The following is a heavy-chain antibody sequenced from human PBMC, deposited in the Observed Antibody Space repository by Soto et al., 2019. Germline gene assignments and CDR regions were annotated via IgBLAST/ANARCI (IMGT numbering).Heavy chain of an antibody. Sequence: SQTLSLTCTVSLGSVSNSNYYWGWIRQSPGKGLEWIGSVYYRGRSYSKSSVKSRVTISVDTSKNQFSLNLNSVTASDTAVYYCVSQRTSVLTQAYFDYWGPGALVTVSS. J-gene: IGHJ4*02. CDR3: VSQRTSVLTQAYFDY. CDR2: VYYRGRS. V-gene: IGHV4-39*01. CDR1: LGSVSNSNYY. D-gene: IGHD2-8*01.